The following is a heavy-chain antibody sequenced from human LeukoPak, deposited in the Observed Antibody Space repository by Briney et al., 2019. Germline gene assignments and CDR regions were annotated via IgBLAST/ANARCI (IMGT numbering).Heavy chain of an antibody. Sequence: SETLSLTCTVSGGSISSYYWSWIRQPPGKGLGWIGYIYYSGSTNYNPSLKSRVTISVDTSKNQFSLKLSSVTAADTAAYYCAREGTTVTHDDAFDIWGQGTMVTVSS. CDR2: IYYSGST. CDR3: AREGTTVTHDDAFDI. V-gene: IGHV4-59*01. CDR1: GGSISSYY. J-gene: IGHJ3*02. D-gene: IGHD4-17*01.